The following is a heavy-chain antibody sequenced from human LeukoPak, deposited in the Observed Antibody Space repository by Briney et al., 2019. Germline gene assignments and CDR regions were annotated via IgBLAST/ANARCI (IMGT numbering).Heavy chain of an antibody. Sequence: PGGSLRLSCAAPGFTFSTYWMTWVRQAPGKGLEWVANIKQDGSEKYYVDSVKGRFTVSRDNAKNSVFLLMNSLRADDTAVYYCARDREVPTPDEYFEHWGQGTLVTVSS. D-gene: IGHD5-24*01. CDR1: GFTFSTYW. V-gene: IGHV3-7*01. CDR3: ARDREVPTPDEYFEH. CDR2: IKQDGSEK. J-gene: IGHJ1*01.